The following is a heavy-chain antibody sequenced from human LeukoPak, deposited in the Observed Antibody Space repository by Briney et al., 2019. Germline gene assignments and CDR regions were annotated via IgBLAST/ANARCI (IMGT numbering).Heavy chain of an antibody. CDR2: IYSGGSA. CDR1: GFTVSRNY. CDR3: GKEIGSRDDD. V-gene: IGHV3-53*05. Sequence: GGSLRLSCAASGFTVSRNYMSWVRQAPGKGLEWVSFIYSGGSAYYADSVKGRFTISRDNAKNSLFLQMNSLRTEDTALYYCGKEIGSRDDDWGQGTLVTVSS. D-gene: IGHD6-13*01. J-gene: IGHJ4*02.